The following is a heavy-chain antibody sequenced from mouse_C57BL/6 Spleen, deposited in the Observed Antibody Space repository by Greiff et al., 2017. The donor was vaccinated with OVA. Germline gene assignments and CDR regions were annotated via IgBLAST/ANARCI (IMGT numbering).Heavy chain of an antibody. CDR3: ARSRYYSNPAVDY. CDR2: INPSNGGT. CDR1: GYTFTSYW. J-gene: IGHJ2*01. Sequence: VQLVESGTELVKPGASVKLSCKASGYTFTSYWMHWVKQRPGQGLEWIGNINPSNGGTNYNEKFKSKATLTVDKSSSTAYMQLSSLTSEDSAVYYCARSRYYSNPAVDYWGQGTTLTVSS. D-gene: IGHD2-5*01. V-gene: IGHV1-53*01.